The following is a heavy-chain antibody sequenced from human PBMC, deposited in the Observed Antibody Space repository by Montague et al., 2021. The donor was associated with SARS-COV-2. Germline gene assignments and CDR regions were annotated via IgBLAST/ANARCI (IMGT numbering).Heavy chain of an antibody. CDR3: ARDKDLYCSGGSCYSLDYYDSSGYSLRGYFDY. CDR2: ISYDGSNK. J-gene: IGHJ4*02. Sequence: SLRLSCAASGFTFSSYAMHLVRQAPGKGLEWVAVISYDGSNKYYADSVKGRFTISRDNSKNTLYLQMNSLRAEDTAVYYCARDKDLYCSGGSCYSLDYYDSSGYSLRGYFDYWGQGILVTVSS. D-gene: IGHD2-15*01. CDR1: GFTFSSYA. V-gene: IGHV3-30-3*01.